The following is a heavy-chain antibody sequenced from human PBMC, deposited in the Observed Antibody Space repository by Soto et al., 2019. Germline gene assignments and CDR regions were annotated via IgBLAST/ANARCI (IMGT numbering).Heavy chain of an antibody. D-gene: IGHD3-3*01. Sequence: ASVKVSCKASGYTFTSYDINWVRQATGQGLEWMGWMNPNSGNTGYAQKFQGRVTMTRNTSISTAYMELSSLRSEDTAVYYCARGPHITIFGVVIISFWFDPWGQGTLVTVSS. J-gene: IGHJ5*02. V-gene: IGHV1-8*01. CDR3: ARGPHITIFGVVIISFWFDP. CDR1: GYTFTSYD. CDR2: MNPNSGNT.